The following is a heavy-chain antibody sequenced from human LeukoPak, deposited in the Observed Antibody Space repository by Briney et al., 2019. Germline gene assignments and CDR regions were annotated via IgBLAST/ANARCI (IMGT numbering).Heavy chain of an antibody. CDR1: GFTFSSYG. CDR2: ISYDGSNK. J-gene: IGHJ4*02. CDR3: AKAISSSWYRGIDY. D-gene: IGHD6-13*01. Sequence: GRSLRLSCAACGFTFSSYGMHWVRQARGKGLEWVAVISYDGSNKYYADSVKGRFTISRDNSKNTLYLQMNSLRAEDTAVYYCAKAISSSWYRGIDYWGQGTLVTVSS. V-gene: IGHV3-30*18.